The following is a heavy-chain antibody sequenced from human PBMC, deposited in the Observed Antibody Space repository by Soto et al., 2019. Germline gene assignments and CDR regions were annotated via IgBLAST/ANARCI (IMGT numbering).Heavy chain of an antibody. Sequence: QVQLVESGGGVVQPGRSLRLSCAASGFTFSSYGMHWVRQAPGKGLEWVAVIWYDGSNKYYADSVKGRFTISRDNSKNTLYLQMNSLRAEDTAVYYCARADILTRGGMDVWGQGTTVTVSS. CDR1: GFTFSSYG. CDR2: IWYDGSNK. V-gene: IGHV3-33*01. D-gene: IGHD3-9*01. J-gene: IGHJ6*02. CDR3: ARADILTRGGMDV.